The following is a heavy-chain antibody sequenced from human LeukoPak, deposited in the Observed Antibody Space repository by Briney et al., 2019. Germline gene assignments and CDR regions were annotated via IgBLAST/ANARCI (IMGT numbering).Heavy chain of an antibody. J-gene: IGHJ4*02. D-gene: IGHD3-10*01. CDR1: GFTFSSYG. CDR2: ISGSGGST. CDR3: AKSGSGSYDY. V-gene: IGHV3-23*01. Sequence: PGGSLRLSCAASGFTFSSYGMSWVRQAPGKGLGWVSAISGSGGSTYYADSVKGRFTISRDNSKNTLYLQMNSLRAEDTAVYYCAKSGSGSYDYWGQGTLVTVSS.